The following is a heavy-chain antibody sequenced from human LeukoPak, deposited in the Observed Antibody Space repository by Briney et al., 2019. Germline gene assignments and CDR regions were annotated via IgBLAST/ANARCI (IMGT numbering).Heavy chain of an antibody. CDR2: IRYDGSNK. V-gene: IGHV3-30*02. CDR1: GFTFSSYG. CDR3: ARGRVYYYDSSGYFGLDGAFHI. J-gene: IGHJ3*02. D-gene: IGHD3-22*01. Sequence: GGSLRLSCAASGFTFSSYGMHWVRQAPGKGLEWVAFIRYDGSNKYYADSVKGRFTISRDNSKNTLYLQMNSLRAEDTAVYYCARGRVYYYDSSGYFGLDGAFHIWGQGTMVTVSS.